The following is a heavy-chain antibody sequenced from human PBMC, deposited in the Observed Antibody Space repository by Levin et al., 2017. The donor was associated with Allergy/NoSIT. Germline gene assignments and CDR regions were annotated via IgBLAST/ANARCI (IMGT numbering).Heavy chain of an antibody. D-gene: IGHD3-16*02. Sequence: GESLKISCEVSGFTFSSYAMSWIRQTPDKGLEWISIISGDSRTIYYAGSVRGRFTVSRDNSKKTLFLQMNSLRAEDTALYYCVSYRDGPSIPIAYWGQGTLVTVSS. CDR2: ISGDSRTI. CDR1: GFTFSSYA. J-gene: IGHJ4*02. CDR3: VSYRDGPSIPIAY. V-gene: IGHV3-23*01.